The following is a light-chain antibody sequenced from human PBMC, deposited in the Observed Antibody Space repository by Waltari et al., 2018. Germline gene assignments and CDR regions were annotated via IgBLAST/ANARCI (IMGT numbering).Light chain of an antibody. CDR2: GAS. Sequence: IMLTQSPGTLSLSPGERATLSCRASQSISRYLAWYQQKPGQAPGLLIYGASTRATGIPDRFSGSGSGTDFSLTISGLEPEDSAVYYCQHHFRLPATFGQGTKVEIK. J-gene: IGKJ1*01. CDR3: QHHFRLPAT. V-gene: IGKV3-20*01. CDR1: QSISRY.